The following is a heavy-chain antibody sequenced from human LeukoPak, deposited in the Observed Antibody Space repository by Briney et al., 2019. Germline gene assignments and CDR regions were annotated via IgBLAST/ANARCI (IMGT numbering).Heavy chain of an antibody. J-gene: IGHJ4*02. D-gene: IGHD2-15*01. CDR3: AREQILGYCSGGSCYGSPGGVDY. CDR2: INPNSGGT. V-gene: IGHV1-2*02. Sequence: ASVKGSCKASGYTFTGYYMHWVRQAPGQRLEWMGWINPNSGGTNYAQKFQGRVTMTRDTSISTAYMELSRLRSDDTAVYYCAREQILGYCSGGSCYGSPGGVDYWGQGTLVTVSS. CDR1: GYTFTGYY.